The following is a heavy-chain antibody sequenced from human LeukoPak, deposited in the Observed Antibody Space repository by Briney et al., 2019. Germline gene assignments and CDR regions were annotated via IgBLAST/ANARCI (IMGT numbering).Heavy chain of an antibody. CDR1: GGTFSSYA. Sequence: ASVKVSCKASGGTFSSYAISCVRQAPGQGLECRGGIIPIFGTANYAQKFQGRGTITTDESTSTAYMELSSLRSEDTAVYYCARVSWGSSWYSAYYYYYMDVWGKGTTVTVSS. CDR2: IIPIFGTA. CDR3: ARVSWGSSWYSAYYYYYMDV. V-gene: IGHV1-69*05. D-gene: IGHD6-13*01. J-gene: IGHJ6*03.